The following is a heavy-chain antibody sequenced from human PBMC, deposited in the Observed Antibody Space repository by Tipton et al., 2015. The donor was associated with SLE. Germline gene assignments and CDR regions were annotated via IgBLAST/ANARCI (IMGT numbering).Heavy chain of an antibody. D-gene: IGHD3-16*01. V-gene: IGHV1-69*15. CDR1: GDTFSIYA. Sequence: QSGAEVKKPGSSVKVSCKASGDTFSIYAVNWVRQAPGQGLEWMGRIMPIFGTSIYAQKFQGRVTITADESTSTAYMELSSLRSEDTAVYYCARVSRPQGDCRYWGQGTLVTVSS. CDR2: IMPIFGTS. CDR3: ARVSRPQGDCRY. J-gene: IGHJ4*02.